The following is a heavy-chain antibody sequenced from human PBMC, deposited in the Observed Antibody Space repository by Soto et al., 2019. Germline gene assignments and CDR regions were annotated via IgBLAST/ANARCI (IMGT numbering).Heavy chain of an antibody. J-gene: IGHJ4*02. CDR2: LWSDGSDK. Sequence: QVQLVESGGDVVQPGMSLRLSCAASGFSFSSHGIHWVRQGPGKGLEWVAVLWSDGSDKYYADSVKGRFSISRDKSKNKLYLQMSNLRAEDTAKYYCARGGLYYFDYWGQGTLVTVSS. V-gene: IGHV3-33*01. CDR1: GFSFSSHG. CDR3: ARGGLYYFDY.